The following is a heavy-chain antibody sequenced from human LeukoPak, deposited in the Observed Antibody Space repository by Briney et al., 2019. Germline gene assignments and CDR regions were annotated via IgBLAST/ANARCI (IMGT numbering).Heavy chain of an antibody. CDR1: GFTFSSYG. CDR2: IRYDGSNK. Sequence: PGRSLRLSCAASGFTFSSYGMHWVHQAPGKGLEWVAIIRYDGSNKYYADSVKGRFTISRDNSKNTLYLQMNSLRAEDTAVYYCARGVMYYDSSGYLFDYWGQGILVTVSS. CDR3: ARGVMYYDSSGYLFDY. D-gene: IGHD3-22*01. J-gene: IGHJ4*02. V-gene: IGHV3-33*01.